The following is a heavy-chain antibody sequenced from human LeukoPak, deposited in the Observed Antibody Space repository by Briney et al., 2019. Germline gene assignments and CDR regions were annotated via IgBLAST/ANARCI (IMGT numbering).Heavy chain of an antibody. CDR2: ISWNSGSI. D-gene: IGHD3-22*01. Sequence: HPGGSLRLSCAASGFTFDDYAMHWVRQAPGKGLEWVSGISWNSGSIGYADSVKGRFIISRDNAKNSLYLQMNSLRDEDTAMYYCARGPTVTMTPGDFDSWGLGTLVTVSS. CDR1: GFTFDDYA. J-gene: IGHJ4*02. V-gene: IGHV3-9*01. CDR3: ARGPTVTMTPGDFDS.